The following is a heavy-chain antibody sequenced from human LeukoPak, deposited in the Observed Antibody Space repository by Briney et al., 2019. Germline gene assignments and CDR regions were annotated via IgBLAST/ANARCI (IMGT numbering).Heavy chain of an antibody. J-gene: IGHJ4*02. CDR1: GFTFSSYA. V-gene: IGHV3-23*01. CDR2: ISDSYST. Sequence: PGGSLRLSCAPSGFTFSSYAMSWVRQAPGKGLEWVSDISDSYSTYYADSVKGRFTTSRDNSKNTLYLHMNSLRAEDTAIYYCAKDRESSSWYDYWGQGTLVTVSS. D-gene: IGHD6-13*01. CDR3: AKDRESSSWYDY.